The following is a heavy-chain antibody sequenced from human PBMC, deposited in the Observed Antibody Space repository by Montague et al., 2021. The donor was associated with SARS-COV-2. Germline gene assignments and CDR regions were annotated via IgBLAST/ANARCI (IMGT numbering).Heavy chain of an antibody. V-gene: IGHV4-61*02. Sequence: TLSLTCTVSGGSIRSDGFYWNWIRQPAGKGLEWYGRIDASGTTNYKPYLKSRVIISLDRSKNQFSLKLSSVIAADTAVYYCARSAFRYFDRPGMDVWGQGTTVTVSS. D-gene: IGHD3-9*01. J-gene: IGHJ6*02. CDR3: ARSAFRYFDRPGMDV. CDR1: GGSIRSDGFY. CDR2: IDASGTT.